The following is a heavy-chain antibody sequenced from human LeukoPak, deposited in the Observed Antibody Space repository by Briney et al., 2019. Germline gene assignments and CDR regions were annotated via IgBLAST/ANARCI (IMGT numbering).Heavy chain of an antibody. J-gene: IGHJ4*02. D-gene: IGHD3-22*01. V-gene: IGHV4-4*07. Sequence: SETLSLTSTVSGGSISSYYWSWIRQPAGKGLEWIGRIYTSGSTNYNPSLKSRVTMSVDTSKNQFSLKLSSVTAADTAVYYCASGYDSSGYNSNWGQGTLVTVSS. CDR3: ASGYDSSGYNSN. CDR2: IYTSGST. CDR1: GGSISSYY.